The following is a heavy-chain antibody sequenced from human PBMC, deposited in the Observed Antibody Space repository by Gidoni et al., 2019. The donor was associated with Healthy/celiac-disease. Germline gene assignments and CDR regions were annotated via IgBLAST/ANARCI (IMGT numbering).Heavy chain of an antibody. V-gene: IGHV3-30*18. CDR2: ISYDGSNK. J-gene: IGHJ4*02. D-gene: IGHD6-19*01. CDR3: AKGSAAVSTQGPIDY. Sequence: QVQLVESGGGVVQPGRSLRLSCAASGFTFSSYGMHWVRQAPGKGLEWVAVISYDGSNKYYADSVKGRFTISRDNSKNTLYLQMNSLRAEDTAVYYCAKGSAAVSTQGPIDYWGQGTLVTVSS. CDR1: GFTFSSYG.